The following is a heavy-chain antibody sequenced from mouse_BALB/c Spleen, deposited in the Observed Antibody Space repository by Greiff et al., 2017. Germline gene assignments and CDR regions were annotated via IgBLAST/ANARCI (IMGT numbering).Heavy chain of an antibody. V-gene: IGHV5-6-2*01. CDR3: ARLGNDGYYKFAY. Sequence: DVMLVESGGGLVQPGGSLKLSCAASGFTFSSYYMSWVRQTPEKRLELVAAINSNGGSTYYPDTVKGRFTISRDNAKNTLYLQMSSLKSEDTALYYCARLGNDGYYKFAYWGQGTLVTVSA. J-gene: IGHJ3*01. CDR2: INSNGGST. CDR1: GFTFSSYY. D-gene: IGHD2-3*01.